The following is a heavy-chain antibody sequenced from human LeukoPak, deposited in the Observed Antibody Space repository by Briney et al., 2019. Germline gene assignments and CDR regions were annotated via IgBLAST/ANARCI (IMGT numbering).Heavy chain of an antibody. CDR2: INHSGST. Sequence: SETLSLTCAVYGGSFSGYYWSWIRQPPGKGLEWIGEINHSGSTNYNPSLKSRVTISVDTSKNQFSLKLSSVTAADTAVYYCAELGWTNYYFAYWGQGTLVTVSS. D-gene: IGHD3/OR15-3a*01. J-gene: IGHJ4*02. V-gene: IGHV4-34*01. CDR3: AELGWTNYYFAY. CDR1: GGSFSGYY.